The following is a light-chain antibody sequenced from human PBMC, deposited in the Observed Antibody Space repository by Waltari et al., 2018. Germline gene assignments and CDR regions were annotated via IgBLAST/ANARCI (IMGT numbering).Light chain of an antibody. CDR2: GAS. J-gene: IGKJ2*01. CDR3: QQYNTWPPNYT. Sequence: EIVMTQSPATLPVSPGERAALPCRSSQRVKTNLAWYQQKPGQAPRVVVYGASRRARGVPDRFSGSGSETEFTLTISSLQSEDFAVYYCQQYNTWPPNYTFGQGTKLEIK. CDR1: QRVKTN. V-gene: IGKV3-15*01.